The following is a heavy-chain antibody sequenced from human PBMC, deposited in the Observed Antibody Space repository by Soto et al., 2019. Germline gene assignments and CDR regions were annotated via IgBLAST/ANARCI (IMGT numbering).Heavy chain of an antibody. V-gene: IGHV3-74*01. Sequence: XGSLRLSCSAAGCTLSSYCMHWVRQAPGKGLVWVSRINSDGSSTSYADSVKGRFTISRDNAKNTLYLQMNSLRAEDTAVYYCARGGIYRGYWGQGNLVTVSS. CDR1: GCTLSSYC. J-gene: IGHJ4*02. CDR3: ARGGIYRGY. CDR2: INSDGSST. D-gene: IGHD3-16*02.